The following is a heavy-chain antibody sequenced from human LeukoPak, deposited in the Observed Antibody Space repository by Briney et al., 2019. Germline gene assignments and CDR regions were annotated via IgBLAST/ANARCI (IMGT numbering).Heavy chain of an antibody. V-gene: IGHV1-2*04. CDR3: ATISPRYFKTFDP. J-gene: IGHJ5*02. Sequence: ASVKVSCKASGYTFTGYYMHWVRQAPGQGLEWMGWINPNSGGTNYAQKFQGWVTMTRDTSISTAYMELSSLRSEDTAVYYCATISPRYFKTFDPWGQGTLVTVSS. CDR2: INPNSGGT. CDR1: GYTFTGYY. D-gene: IGHD3-9*01.